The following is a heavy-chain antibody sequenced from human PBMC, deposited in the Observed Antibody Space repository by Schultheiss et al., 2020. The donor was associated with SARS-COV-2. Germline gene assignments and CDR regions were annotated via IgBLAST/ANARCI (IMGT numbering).Heavy chain of an antibody. CDR1: GGSISSGGYY. CDR3: ARYDYGDYSDAFDI. Sequence: SQTLSLTCTVSGGSISSGGYYWSWIRQHPGKGLEWIGYIYYSGSTYYNPSLKSLVTISVDTSKNQFSLKLSSVTAADTAVYYCARYDYGDYSDAFDIWGQGTMVTVSS. J-gene: IGHJ3*02. V-gene: IGHV4-31*01. D-gene: IGHD4-17*01. CDR2: IYYSGST.